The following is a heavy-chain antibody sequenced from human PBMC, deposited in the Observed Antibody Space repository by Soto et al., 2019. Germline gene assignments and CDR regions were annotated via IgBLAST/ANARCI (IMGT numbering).Heavy chain of an antibody. CDR3: ANFDTAMTYYYYGMDV. V-gene: IGHV3-23*01. CDR1: GFTFSSYA. J-gene: IGHJ6*02. Sequence: LRLSCAASGFTFSSYAMSWVRQAPGKGLEWVSAISGSGGSTYYADSVKGRFTISRDNSKNTLYLQMNSLRAEDTAVYYCANFDTAMTYYYYGMDVWGQGTTVTVSS. D-gene: IGHD5-18*01. CDR2: ISGSGGST.